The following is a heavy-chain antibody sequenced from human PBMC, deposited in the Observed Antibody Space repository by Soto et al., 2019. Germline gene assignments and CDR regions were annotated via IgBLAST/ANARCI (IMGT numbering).Heavy chain of an antibody. CDR1: GGSINNSNYS. CDR3: VKARVRGVSYYYYGLDV. Sequence: PSETLSLTCTVSGGSINNSNYSWGWIRQPPGKGLEWIGTMYYSGNTYYNPSLKSRVTISVDTSKNQFSLKLSSVTAADTAVYYCVKARVRGVSYYYYGLDVWGQGTTVTVSS. D-gene: IGHD3-10*01. V-gene: IGHV4-39*01. CDR2: MYYSGNT. J-gene: IGHJ6*02.